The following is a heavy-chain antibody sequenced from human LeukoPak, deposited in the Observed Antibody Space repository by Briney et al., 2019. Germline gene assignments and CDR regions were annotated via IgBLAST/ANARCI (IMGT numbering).Heavy chain of an antibody. D-gene: IGHD6-19*01. CDR3: ARRSSGWYQDY. J-gene: IGHJ4*02. CDR1: GYTFTSYW. V-gene: IGHV5-51*01. CDR2: IYPGDSDT. Sequence: GESLKISCKGSGYTFTSYWIGWVRQMPGKGLEWMGIIYPGDSDTRYSPSFQGQVTISADKSINTACLQWSSLKASDTAMYYCARRSSGWYQDYWGQGTLVTVSS.